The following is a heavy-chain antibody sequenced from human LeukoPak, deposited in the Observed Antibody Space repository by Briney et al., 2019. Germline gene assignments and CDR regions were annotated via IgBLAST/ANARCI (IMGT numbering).Heavy chain of an antibody. V-gene: IGHV3-23*01. CDR1: GITLSNYG. D-gene: IGHD3-22*01. Sequence: PGGSLRPSCAVSGITLSNYGMSWVRQAPGKGPEWVAGISGSGGGTYYADSVKGRFTISRDNPKYTLYLQMNSLRAEDTAVYFCAKRGVVIRVILVGFHKEAYYFDSWGQGALVTVSS. CDR2: ISGSGGGT. CDR3: AKRGVVIRVILVGFHKEAYYFDS. J-gene: IGHJ4*02.